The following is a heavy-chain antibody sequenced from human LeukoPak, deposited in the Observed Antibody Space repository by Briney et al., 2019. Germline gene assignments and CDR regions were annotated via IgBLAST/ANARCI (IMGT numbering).Heavy chain of an antibody. CDR1: GFTFSEYS. J-gene: IGHJ4*02. V-gene: IGHV3-23*01. Sequence: GGSLRLSCRASGFTFSEYSLSWVRQAPGKGLEWVAGFSGSGGGTFYADSVKGRFTISRDNSRNTLYLQMNSLRVEDTAVYCCAKNDYGDYWGQGTPVTVSS. D-gene: IGHD4/OR15-4a*01. CDR3: AKNDYGDY. CDR2: FSGSGGGT.